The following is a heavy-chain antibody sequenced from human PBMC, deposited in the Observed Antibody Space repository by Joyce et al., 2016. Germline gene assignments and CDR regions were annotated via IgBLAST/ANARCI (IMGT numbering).Heavy chain of an antibody. J-gene: IGHJ3*02. D-gene: IGHD3-16*01. CDR3: ARERGGGMSAFDI. CDR2: IGTAGGP. V-gene: IGHV3-13*05. Sequence: EVQLVEAGGALVQPGGSLRLSCAASGFTFSAYEIHWVRQTTGKGLEWVSAIGTAGGPYYAGSVKGRFTISRENAKSSLFLKMNSLRAEDTAVYYCARERGGGMSAFDIWGQGTMVTVSS. CDR1: GFTFSAYE.